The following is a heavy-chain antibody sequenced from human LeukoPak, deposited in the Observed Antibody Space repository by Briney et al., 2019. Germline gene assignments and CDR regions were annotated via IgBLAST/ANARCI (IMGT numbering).Heavy chain of an antibody. CDR3: ARGTAGSDFWSGYPTYNWFDP. CDR1: GYTFITYG. CDR2: ISAHSGDS. J-gene: IGHJ5*02. Sequence: ASVKVSCKTSGYTFITYGIRWVRQAPGQGLEWMGWISAHSGDSKYAQKLQGGVTMTTDTSTSTAYMEVRSLRSDDTAMYYCARGTAGSDFWSGYPTYNWFDPWGQGTLVTVSS. D-gene: IGHD3-3*01. V-gene: IGHV1-18*01.